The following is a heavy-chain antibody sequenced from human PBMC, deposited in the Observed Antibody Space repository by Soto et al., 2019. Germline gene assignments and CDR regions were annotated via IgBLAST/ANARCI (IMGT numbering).Heavy chain of an antibody. CDR2: INHSGST. Sequence: SETLSLTCAVYGGSFSGYYWSWIRQPPGKGLEWIGEINHSGSTNYNPSLKSRVTISVDTSKNQFSLKLSSVTAADTAVYYCAYQSGLRYFDVVDYYMDVWGKGTTVTVSS. V-gene: IGHV4-34*01. D-gene: IGHD3-9*01. CDR1: GGSFSGYY. J-gene: IGHJ6*03. CDR3: AYQSGLRYFDVVDYYMDV.